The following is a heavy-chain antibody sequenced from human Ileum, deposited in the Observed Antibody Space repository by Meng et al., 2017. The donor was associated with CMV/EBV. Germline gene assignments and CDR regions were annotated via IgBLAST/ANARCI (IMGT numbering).Heavy chain of an antibody. CDR2: FYSSDTY. CDR3: VRGPGASTREGFDY. J-gene: IGHJ4*02. V-gene: IGHV4-4*07. Sequence: QVQLLESGPGLVKPSETLSLTCTVSGGSVNNYYWSWIRQSAGKGLEWIGRFYSSDTYNYHPSLDSRVTMSLDTSKNQFSLNLRSVTAADTATYYCVRGPGASTREGFDYWGLGTLVTVSS. CDR1: GGSVNNYY. D-gene: IGHD1-26*01.